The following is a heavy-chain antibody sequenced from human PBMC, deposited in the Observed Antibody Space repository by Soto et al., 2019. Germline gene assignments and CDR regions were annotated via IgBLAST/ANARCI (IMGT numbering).Heavy chain of an antibody. CDR3: ARFNWYFDL. CDR1: GGSISSYY. Sequence: QVQLQESGPGLVKPSETLSLTCTVSGGSISSYYWSWIRQPPGKGLEWIGYIYYSGSTNYNPSLKSRGTISVHTSKNQFSLKLSSLTAADTAVYNCARFNWYFDLWGRGTLVTVSS. CDR2: IYYSGST. J-gene: IGHJ2*01. V-gene: IGHV4-59*08.